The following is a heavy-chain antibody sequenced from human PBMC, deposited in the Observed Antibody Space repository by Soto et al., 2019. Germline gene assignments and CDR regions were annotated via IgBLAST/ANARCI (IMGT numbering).Heavy chain of an antibody. J-gene: IGHJ6*02. D-gene: IGHD1-26*01. V-gene: IGHV3-23*01. CDR2: ISGSGRTI. CDR1: GLDFSSEV. Sequence: GGTLRLSCAASGLDFSSEVMCWVRQAPGKGLEWVSSISGSGRTIYHADSMRGRFAISRDNSKNSLYLQLNNLRVDDTAVYYCAKVGPSYYYGMDVWGQGTTVTVSS. CDR3: AKVGPSYYYGMDV.